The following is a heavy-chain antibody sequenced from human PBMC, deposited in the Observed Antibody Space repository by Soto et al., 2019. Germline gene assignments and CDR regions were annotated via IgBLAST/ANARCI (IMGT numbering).Heavy chain of an antibody. Sequence: EVLLFESGGGLVQSGGSLRLSCAVSGFRFSSYAMTWVRQSPGKGLEWVSSITTAGTSIYYADNVRGRFTISRDNAKNTLFLQMNSLRAEDTANYYCVRDPSALASYWGQGTQVTVSS. CDR1: GFRFSSYA. CDR2: ITTAGTSI. V-gene: IGHV3-23*01. J-gene: IGHJ4*02. CDR3: VRDPSALASY.